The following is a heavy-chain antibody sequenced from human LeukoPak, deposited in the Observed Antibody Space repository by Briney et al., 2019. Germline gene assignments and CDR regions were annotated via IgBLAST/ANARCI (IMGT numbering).Heavy chain of an antibody. CDR1: GFTFSSDG. D-gene: IGHD6-13*01. Sequence: GRSLRLSCIASGFTFSSDGMHWVRQAPGKWLEWVAVISNAGSHKYYADSVKGRFTISRDNSKNTLYLQMNSLRAEDTAVYYCAKDRSSTWSFDYWGQGTLVTVSS. V-gene: IGHV3-30*18. J-gene: IGHJ4*02. CDR3: AKDRSSTWSFDY. CDR2: ISNAGSHK.